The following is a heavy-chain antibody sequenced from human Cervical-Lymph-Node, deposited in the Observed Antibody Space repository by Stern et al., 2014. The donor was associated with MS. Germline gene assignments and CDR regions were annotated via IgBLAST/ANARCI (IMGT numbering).Heavy chain of an antibody. V-gene: IGHV4-59*08. CDR2: ISSRGGT. CDR3: ARGYTTSSGRPDY. Sequence: QVQLQESGPGLVKPSETLSLTCTVSGGSTSSYYWSWIRQPPGKGLEWIGYISSRGGTKYNPPHRIRVPIPLDPSKNQSSLTLSSVTAADTAVYYCARGYTTSSGRPDYWGQGTLVTVSS. CDR1: GGSTSSYY. D-gene: IGHD6-6*01. J-gene: IGHJ4*02.